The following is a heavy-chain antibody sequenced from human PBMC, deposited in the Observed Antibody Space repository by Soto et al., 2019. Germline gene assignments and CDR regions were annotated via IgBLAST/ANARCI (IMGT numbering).Heavy chain of an antibody. J-gene: IGHJ6*02. V-gene: IGHV1-69*13. CDR3: ARAGYSRRIRCRWYYYGMDV. CDR1: GGTFSSYA. CDR2: IIPIFGTA. Sequence: SVKVSCKASGGTFSSYAISWVRQAPGQGLEWMGGIIPIFGTANYAQKFQGRVTITADESTSTAYMELSSLRSEDTAVYYCARAGYSRRIRCRWYYYGMDVWGQGTTVTVSS. D-gene: IGHD5-12*01.